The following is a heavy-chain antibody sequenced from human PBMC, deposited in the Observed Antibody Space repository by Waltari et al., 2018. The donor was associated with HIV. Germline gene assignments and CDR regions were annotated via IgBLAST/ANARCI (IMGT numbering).Heavy chain of an antibody. D-gene: IGHD3-16*01. J-gene: IGHJ4*02. V-gene: IGHV4-39*07. CDR2: INYSGSS. CDR3: APYYYISSRHYFDS. Sequence: QLQLQESGPGLVKPSEPLSLTCTVSGGSVGSSSTYWGWIRQPPGKGLEWIGSINYSGSSYYNPSLKSRVTISVDTSKNQLSLTLSSVTAADPAVYYCAPYYYISSRHYFDSWGQGTLVTVSS. CDR1: GGSVGSSSTY.